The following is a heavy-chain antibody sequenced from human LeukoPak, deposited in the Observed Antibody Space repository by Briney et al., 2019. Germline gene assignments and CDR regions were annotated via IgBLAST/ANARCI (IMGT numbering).Heavy chain of an antibody. Sequence: RASVKVSCKASGYSFTGYYMHWVGQAPGQGLEWMAWINPNSGDTNYALKFQGRVTMTRDTSISTAYMELSSLRSDDTAVYYWARNGIAVAGYDYWGQGTLVTVSS. CDR1: GYSFTGYY. V-gene: IGHV1-2*02. CDR3: ARNGIAVAGYDY. D-gene: IGHD6-19*01. J-gene: IGHJ4*02. CDR2: INPNSGDT.